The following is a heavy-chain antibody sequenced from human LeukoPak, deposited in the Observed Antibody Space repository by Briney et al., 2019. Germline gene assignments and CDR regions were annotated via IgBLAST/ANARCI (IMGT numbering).Heavy chain of an antibody. J-gene: IGHJ4*02. CDR3: ARDYVRYCSGGSCYGY. V-gene: IGHV1-2*02. D-gene: IGHD2-15*01. CDR2: INPKSGGT. Sequence: ASVKVSCKASGGTFSSYAISWVRQAPGEGLEWMGWINPKSGGTNYAQKFQGRVTMTRDTSISTAYMELSRLRSDDTAVYYCARDYVRYCSGGSCYGYWGQGTLVTVSS. CDR1: GGTFSSYA.